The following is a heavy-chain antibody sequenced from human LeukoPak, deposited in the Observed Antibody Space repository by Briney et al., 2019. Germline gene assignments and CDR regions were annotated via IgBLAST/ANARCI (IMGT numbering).Heavy chain of an antibody. D-gene: IGHD2-15*01. V-gene: IGHV4-59*11. CDR3: ARGAGWWDY. CDR2: ISYSGRI. J-gene: IGHJ4*02. Sequence: SETLSLTCTVSGGPISSHYWSWIRQPPGEGLEWIGYISYSGRINYNPSLKSRVTLSLDTSKNQFSLTLTSVTAADTAVYYCARGAGWWDYWGQGTLVTVAS. CDR1: GGPISSHY.